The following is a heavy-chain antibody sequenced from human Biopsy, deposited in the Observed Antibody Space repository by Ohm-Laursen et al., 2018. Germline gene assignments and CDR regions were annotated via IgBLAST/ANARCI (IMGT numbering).Heavy chain of an antibody. D-gene: IGHD4-11*01. J-gene: IGHJ4*02. Sequence: SLRLSCTASGFTFASHAMRWVRQAPGKGLEWLAVIWYDGSNKYYGDSVQGRFTISRDNSKNTVYLQMNSLRAEDTAIYYCARDSTINTVTTADYWGQGTLVTVSS. CDR2: IWYDGSNK. CDR3: ARDSTINTVTTADY. V-gene: IGHV3-33*08. CDR1: GFTFASHA.